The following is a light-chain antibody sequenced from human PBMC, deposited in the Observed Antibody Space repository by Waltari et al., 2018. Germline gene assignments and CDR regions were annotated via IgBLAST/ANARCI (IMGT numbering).Light chain of an antibody. CDR1: SGHSSNI. CDR3: QTGGHGTWV. CDR2: VNSDGSH. V-gene: IGLV4-69*01. J-gene: IGLJ3*02. Sequence: QLVLTQSPSASASLGASVKLTCTLSSGHSSNIIAWLQQQPEKVPRYLMKVNSDGSHNKGDEIPDRFSGSSSGAERYLTISTVQSEDEADYYCQTGGHGTWVFGGGTKLTVL.